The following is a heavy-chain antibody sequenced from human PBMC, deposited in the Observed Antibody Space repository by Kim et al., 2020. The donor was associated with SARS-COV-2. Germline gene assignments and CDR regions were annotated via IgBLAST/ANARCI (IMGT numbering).Heavy chain of an antibody. Sequence: GGSLRLSCAASGFTFSSYWMSWVRQAPGKGLEWVANIKQDGSGKYYVDSVKGRFTISRDNAKNSLYLQMNSLRAEDTAVYYCARDSYYYDRSGYDEFDYWGQGTLVTVSS. CDR1: GFTFSSYW. CDR3: ARDSYYYDRSGYDEFDY. CDR2: IKQDGSGK. D-gene: IGHD3-22*01. V-gene: IGHV3-7*01. J-gene: IGHJ4*02.